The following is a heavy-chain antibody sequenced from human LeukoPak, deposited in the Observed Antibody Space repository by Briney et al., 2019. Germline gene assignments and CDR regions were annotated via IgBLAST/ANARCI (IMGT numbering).Heavy chain of an antibody. Sequence: ASVKVSCKASGYTFTGYYMHWVRQAPGRGLEWMGWINPNSGGTNYAQKFQGRVTMTRDTSISTAYMELSRLRSDDTAVYYCARTDSSGYYQDYWGQGTLVTVSS. CDR1: GYTFTGYY. D-gene: IGHD3-22*01. J-gene: IGHJ4*02. V-gene: IGHV1-2*02. CDR3: ARTDSSGYYQDY. CDR2: INPNSGGT.